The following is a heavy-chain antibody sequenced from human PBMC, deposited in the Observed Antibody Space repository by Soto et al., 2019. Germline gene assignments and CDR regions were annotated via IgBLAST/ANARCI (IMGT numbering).Heavy chain of an antibody. CDR2: ISYDGSNK. Sequence: QVQLVESGGGVVQPGRSLRLSCAASGFTFSSYAMHWVRQAPGKGLEWVAVISYDGSNKYYADSVKGRFTISRDNSKNTLYLKMNSLRAEDTAVYYCARAGGYSYGYDRVSYFDYWGQGTLVTVSS. CDR1: GFTFSSYA. D-gene: IGHD5-18*01. V-gene: IGHV3-30-3*01. J-gene: IGHJ4*02. CDR3: ARAGGYSYGYDRVSYFDY.